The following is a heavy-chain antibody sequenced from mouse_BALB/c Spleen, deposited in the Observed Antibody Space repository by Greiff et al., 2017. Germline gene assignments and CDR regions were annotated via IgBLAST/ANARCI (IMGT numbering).Heavy chain of an antibody. D-gene: IGHD2-14*01. CDR3: ARGGVRRRAMDY. CDR1: GYTFTSYW. V-gene: IGHV1S81*02. J-gene: IGHJ4*01. Sequence: QVQLQQPGAELVKPGASVKLSCKASGYTFTSYWMHWVKQRPGQGLEWIGEINPSNGRTNYNEKFKSKATLTVDKSSSTAYMQLSSLTSEDSAVYYCARGGVRRRAMDYWGQGTSVTVSS. CDR2: INPSNGRT.